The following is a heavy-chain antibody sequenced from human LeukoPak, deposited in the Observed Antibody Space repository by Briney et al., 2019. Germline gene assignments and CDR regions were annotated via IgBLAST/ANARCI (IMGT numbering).Heavy chain of an antibody. J-gene: IGHJ4*02. CDR1: GFTFSSYW. D-gene: IGHD3-3*01. V-gene: IGHV3-7*01. CDR3: ARATGGFWSGYYTTGFDY. Sequence: GGSLRLSCAASGFTFSSYWMSWVRQAPGKGLEWVANIKQDGSEKYYVDSVKGRFTISRDNAKNSLYLQMNSLRAEDTAVYYCARATGGFWSGYYTTGFDYWGQGTLVTVSS. CDR2: IKQDGSEK.